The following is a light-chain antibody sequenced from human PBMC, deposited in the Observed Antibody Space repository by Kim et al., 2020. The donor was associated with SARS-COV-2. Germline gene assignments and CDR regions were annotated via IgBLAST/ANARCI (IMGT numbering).Light chain of an antibody. Sequence: GQPATTSCSGSRTDIGRYTVHWYQQLPGTAPQLLIYSDNQRPSGIPDRFSGSKSGTSASLAISGLQPEDEADYYCVSWDGSLNVWVFGGGTQLTVL. CDR1: RTDIGRYT. V-gene: IGLV1-44*01. CDR2: SDN. CDR3: VSWDGSLNVWV. J-gene: IGLJ3*02.